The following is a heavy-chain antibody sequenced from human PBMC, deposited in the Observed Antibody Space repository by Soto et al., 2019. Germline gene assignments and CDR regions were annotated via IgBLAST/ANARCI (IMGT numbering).Heavy chain of an antibody. V-gene: IGHV1-69*06. D-gene: IGHD3-3*01. Sequence: QVQLVQSGAEVKKPGSSVKVSCKASGGTFSSYAISWVRQAPGQGLEWMGGIIPIFGTANYAQKFQGRVTITADKSTSTAYMELSSLRSEDTAVYYCEASNRTYYDFWSGLHRDWGQGTTVTVSS. J-gene: IGHJ6*02. CDR1: GGTFSSYA. CDR2: IIPIFGTA. CDR3: EASNRTYYDFWSGLHRD.